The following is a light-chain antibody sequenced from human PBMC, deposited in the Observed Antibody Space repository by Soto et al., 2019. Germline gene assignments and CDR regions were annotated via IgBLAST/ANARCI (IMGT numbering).Light chain of an antibody. CDR1: QSISSW. V-gene: IGKV1-5*01. Sequence: DIQMTQSPSSLSASVGDRVTITCRASQSISSWLAWYQQKPGKAPKLLIYDASSLESGVPSRFSGSASGTEFTLTISSLQPDDFATYYCQQYNSLFGQGTKVDIK. CDR3: QQYNSL. J-gene: IGKJ1*01. CDR2: DAS.